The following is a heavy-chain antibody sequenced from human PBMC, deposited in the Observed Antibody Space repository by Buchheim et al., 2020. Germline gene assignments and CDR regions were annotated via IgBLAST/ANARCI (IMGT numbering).Heavy chain of an antibody. Sequence: QVQLVESGGGVVQPGRSLRLSCAASGFTFSSYAMHWVRQAPGKGLEWVAVISYDGSNKYYADSVKGRFTISRDNSKNTLYLQMNSLRAEDTAVYYCARDETTSTPDYWGQGTL. J-gene: IGHJ4*02. CDR1: GFTFSSYA. V-gene: IGHV3-30-3*01. D-gene: IGHD2/OR15-2a*01. CDR3: ARDETTSTPDY. CDR2: ISYDGSNK.